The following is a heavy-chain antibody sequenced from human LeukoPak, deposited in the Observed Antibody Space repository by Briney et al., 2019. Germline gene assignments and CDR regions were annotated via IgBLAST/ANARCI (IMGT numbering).Heavy chain of an antibody. D-gene: IGHD3-22*01. V-gene: IGHV3-21*01. J-gene: IGHJ3*02. CDR2: ISSSSSYI. CDR3: ARAPVYYYDSSGSPDAFDI. CDR1: GFTFSSYS. Sequence: GGSLRLSCAASGFTFSSYSMNWVRQAPGKGLEWVSSISSSSSYIYYADSVEGRFTISRDNAKNSLYLQMNSLRAEDTAVYYCARAPVYYYDSSGSPDAFDIWGQGTMVTVSS.